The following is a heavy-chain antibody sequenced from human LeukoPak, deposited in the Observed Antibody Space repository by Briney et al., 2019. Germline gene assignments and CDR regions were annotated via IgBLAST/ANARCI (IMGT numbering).Heavy chain of an antibody. CDR3: ARREWGYAVSV. J-gene: IGHJ6*04. Sequence: SETLSLTCTVSGGSISSYYWSWIRQPPGKGLEWIGFIYYSGSTNYNPSLKSRVTISVHTSKNQFSLKLSSVTAADTAVFYCARREWGYAVSVWGKGTTVIVSS. D-gene: IGHD2-2*01. CDR1: GGSISSYY. CDR2: IYYSGST. V-gene: IGHV4-59*08.